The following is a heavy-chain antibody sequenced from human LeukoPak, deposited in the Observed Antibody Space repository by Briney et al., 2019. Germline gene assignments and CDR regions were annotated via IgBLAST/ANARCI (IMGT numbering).Heavy chain of an antibody. CDR3: ARGGDSSGYYLLDAFDI. D-gene: IGHD3-22*01. V-gene: IGHV4-34*01. Sequence: KTSGTLSLTCAVYGGSFSGYYWSWIRQPPGKGLERIGEINHSGSTNYNPSLKSRVTISVDTSKNQFSLKLNSVTAADTAVYYCARGGDSSGYYLLDAFDIWGQGTMVTVSS. J-gene: IGHJ3*02. CDR2: INHSGST. CDR1: GGSFSGYY.